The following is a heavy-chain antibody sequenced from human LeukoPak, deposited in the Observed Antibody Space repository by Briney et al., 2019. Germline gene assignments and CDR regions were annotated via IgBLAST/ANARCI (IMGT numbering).Heavy chain of an antibody. Sequence: SETLSLTCTVSGGSISSYYWSWIRQPPGKGLEWIGYIYYSGSTNYNPSLKSRVTISVDTSKNQFSLKLNSVTAADTAVYYCAKSMAGYPLWGQGTLVTVSS. D-gene: IGHD3-9*01. CDR2: IYYSGST. CDR1: GGSISSYY. V-gene: IGHV4-59*08. CDR3: AKSMAGYPL. J-gene: IGHJ4*02.